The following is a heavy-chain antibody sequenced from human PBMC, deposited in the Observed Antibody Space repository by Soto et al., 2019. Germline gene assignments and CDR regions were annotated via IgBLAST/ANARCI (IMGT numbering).Heavy chain of an antibody. CDR1: GFAFSSHP. Sequence: GGSLRLSCAASGFAFSSHPMSWVRQAPERGLEWVSGISDSGGLTYNADSVKGRFTISRDNSKNTLYLQMNCLRAEDPALYYCARRAFGSSRSFDIWGQGTMVTVSS. D-gene: IGHD3-3*01. V-gene: IGHV3-23*01. J-gene: IGHJ3*02. CDR2: ISDSGGLT. CDR3: ARRAFGSSRSFDI.